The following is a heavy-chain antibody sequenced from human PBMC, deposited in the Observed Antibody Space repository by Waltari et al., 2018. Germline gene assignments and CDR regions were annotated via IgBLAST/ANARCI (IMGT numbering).Heavy chain of an antibody. CDR2: INQSGST. D-gene: IGHD3-10*01. J-gene: IGHJ4*02. CDR3: ARSRLATVYYYGSGSYYNFDY. V-gene: IGHV4-34*01. Sequence: QVQLQQWGAGLLKPSETLSLTCAVYGGSFSGFYWSWFRHPPGKGLEWIGEINQSGSTNYNPSLKSRVTISVDTSKNQFSLKLSSVTAADTAVYYCARSRLATVYYYGSGSYYNFDYWGQGTLVTVSS. CDR1: GGSFSGFY.